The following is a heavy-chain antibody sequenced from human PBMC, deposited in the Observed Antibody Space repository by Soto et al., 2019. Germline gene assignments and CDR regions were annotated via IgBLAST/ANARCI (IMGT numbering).Heavy chain of an antibody. V-gene: IGHV3-23*01. Sequence: HPGGSLRLSCAASGFIFRDYAMYWVRQAPGKGLEWVSVISGSDGTTFYADSVRGRVTSSRDNSRNMVYLQMISLRAEDTAVYYCAKVIGGSESYWGGSHYYYALDVWGQGTKVTVSS. CDR2: ISGSDGTT. J-gene: IGHJ6*02. CDR1: GFIFRDYA. CDR3: AKVIGGSESYWGGSHYYYALDV. D-gene: IGHD3-10*01.